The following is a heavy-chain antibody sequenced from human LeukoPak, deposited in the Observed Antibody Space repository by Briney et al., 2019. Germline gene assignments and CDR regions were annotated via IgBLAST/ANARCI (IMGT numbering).Heavy chain of an antibody. V-gene: IGHV4-34*01. CDR3: ARAKGVGSGSYYNWFDP. D-gene: IGHD3-10*01. CDR1: GGSFSGYY. CDR2: INHSGST. Sequence: SETLSLTCAVYGGSFSGYYWSWIRQPPGKGLEWIGEINHSGSTNYNPSLKSRVTISVDTSKNQFSLKLSSVTAADTAVYYCARAKGVGSGSYYNWFDPWGQGTLVTVSS. J-gene: IGHJ5*02.